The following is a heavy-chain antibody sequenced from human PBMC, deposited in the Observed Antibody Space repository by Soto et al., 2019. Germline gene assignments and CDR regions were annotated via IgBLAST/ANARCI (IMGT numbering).Heavy chain of an antibody. CDR3: AHRPSGWYLFDY. D-gene: IGHD6-19*01. CDR2: IYWNDDK. CDR1: GFSLSTSGLG. Sequence: QITLKESGPTLVRPTQTLTLTCTFSGFSLSTSGLGVGWIRQPPGKALEWLALIYWNDDKRYSPSLKARLTNTNDTSKNQVVLTMTNMDPVDTATYYCAHRPSGWYLFDYWGQGTLVTVSS. V-gene: IGHV2-5*01. J-gene: IGHJ4*02.